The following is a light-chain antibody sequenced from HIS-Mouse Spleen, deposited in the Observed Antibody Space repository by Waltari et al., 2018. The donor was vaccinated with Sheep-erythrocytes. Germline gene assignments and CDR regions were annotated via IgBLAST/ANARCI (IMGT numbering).Light chain of an antibody. Sequence: QAVLTQPSSPSASPGASASLTCTLRSGINVGTSRIYWYQQKPGSPPQYLLRYKSDSDKQQGSGVPSRFSGSKDASANAGILLISGLQSEDEADYYCMIWHSSAWVFGGGTKLTVL. CDR1: SGINVGTSR. V-gene: IGLV5-45*03. J-gene: IGLJ3*02. CDR3: MIWHSSAWV. CDR2: YKSDSDK.